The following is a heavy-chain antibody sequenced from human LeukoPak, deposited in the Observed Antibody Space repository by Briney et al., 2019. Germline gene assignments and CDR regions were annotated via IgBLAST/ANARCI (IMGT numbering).Heavy chain of an antibody. J-gene: IGHJ4*02. Sequence: PGRSLRLSCAASGFTFDDYAMHWVRQPPGKGLEWVAGISWNSGSIGYADSVKGRFTISRDNAKDSLYLQMNCLRAEDMALYYCAKGSGEWLIPDPIDYWGQGTLVTVSS. CDR1: GFTFDDYA. V-gene: IGHV3-9*03. CDR3: AKGSGEWLIPDPIDY. D-gene: IGHD6-19*01. CDR2: ISWNSGSI.